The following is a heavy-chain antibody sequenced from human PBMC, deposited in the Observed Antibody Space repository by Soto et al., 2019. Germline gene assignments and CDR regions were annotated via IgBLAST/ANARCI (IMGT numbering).Heavy chain of an antibody. CDR3: ATEGLVGTTVTLNGMDV. V-gene: IGHV1-58*02. CDR2: IVVGSDNT. J-gene: IGHJ6*02. D-gene: IGHD4-17*01. CDR1: GFTFTSSA. Sequence: SVKVSCKTSGFTFTSSAIQSLRQARGQRLEWIGWIVVGSDNTNYAQKFQGRVTMTEDTSTDTAYMELSSLRSEDTAVYYCATEGLVGTTVTLNGMDVWGQGTTVNVSS.